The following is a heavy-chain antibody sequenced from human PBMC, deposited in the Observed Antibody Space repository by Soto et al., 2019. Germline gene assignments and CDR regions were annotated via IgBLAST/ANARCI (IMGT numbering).Heavy chain of an antibody. J-gene: IGHJ4*02. CDR2: ISGSGGST. CDR3: AKLPRGITMVRGVIMAIDY. CDR1: GFTFSSYA. V-gene: IGHV3-23*01. D-gene: IGHD3-10*01. Sequence: GGSLRLSCAASGFTFSSYAMSWVRQAPGKGLEWVSAISGSGGSTYYADSVKGRFTISRDNSNNTLYLQMNSLRAEDTAVYYCAKLPRGITMVRGVIMAIDYWGQGTLVTVSS.